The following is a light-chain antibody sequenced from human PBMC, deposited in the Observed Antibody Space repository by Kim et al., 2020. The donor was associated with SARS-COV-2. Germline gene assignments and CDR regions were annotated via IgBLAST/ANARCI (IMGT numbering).Light chain of an antibody. CDR2: GAS. CDR1: QSVSRND. V-gene: IGKV3-20*01. J-gene: IGKJ1*01. CDR3: QQYGNSPRT. Sequence: EIVLTQSPGTLSLSPGERATLSCRASQSVSRNDLAWYQQKPGQAPSLLIYGASSRATGIPDRFSGSGSGTDFTLTISRLEPEDFAVYYSQQYGNSPRTFCQGTKVDIK.